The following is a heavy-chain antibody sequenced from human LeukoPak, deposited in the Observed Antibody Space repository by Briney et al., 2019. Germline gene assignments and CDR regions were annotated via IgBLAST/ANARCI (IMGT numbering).Heavy chain of an antibody. J-gene: IGHJ3*02. Sequence: GGSLRLSCAASGFTFNNYAMSWVRQAPGKGLEWVSAISGSGGSTYYADSVKGRFTISRDNSKNTLYLQMNSLRAEDTAVYYCARAGYSSSLLAAFDIWGQGTMVTVSS. CDR3: ARAGYSSSLLAAFDI. V-gene: IGHV3-23*01. CDR2: ISGSGGST. CDR1: GFTFNNYA. D-gene: IGHD6-13*01.